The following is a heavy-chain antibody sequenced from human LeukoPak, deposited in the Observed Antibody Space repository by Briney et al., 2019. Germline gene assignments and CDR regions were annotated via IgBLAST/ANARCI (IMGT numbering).Heavy chain of an antibody. V-gene: IGHV4-38-2*02. J-gene: IGHJ4*02. D-gene: IGHD7-27*01. CDR1: GYSISSGYF. CDR3: ASRKLGNDY. CDR2: IYHSGST. Sequence: SETLSLTCTVSGYSISSGYFWGWIRQPPGKGLECIGTIYHSGSTYYNPSLKSRVTISADTSKNQFSLKLSSVTAADTAVYYCASRKLGNDYWGQGTLVTASS.